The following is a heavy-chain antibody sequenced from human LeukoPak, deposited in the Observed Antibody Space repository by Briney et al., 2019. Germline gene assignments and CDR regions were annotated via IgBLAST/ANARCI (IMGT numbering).Heavy chain of an antibody. J-gene: IGHJ4*02. CDR2: INHSGST. CDR3: ARAAGGYSSGWYYE. V-gene: IGHV4-34*01. Sequence: SETLSLTCTVSGGSISSYYWNWIRQPPGKGLEWIGEINHSGSTNYNPSLKSRVTISVDTSKNQFSLKLSSVTAADTAVYYCARAAGGYSSGWYYEWGQGTLVTVSS. D-gene: IGHD6-19*01. CDR1: GGSISSYY.